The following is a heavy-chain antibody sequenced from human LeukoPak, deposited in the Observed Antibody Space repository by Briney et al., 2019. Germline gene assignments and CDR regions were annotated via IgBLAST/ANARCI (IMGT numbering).Heavy chain of an antibody. CDR3: ARESSPYSSHFDY. V-gene: IGHV3-30*04. D-gene: IGHD6-19*01. CDR2: ISYDGSNK. J-gene: IGHJ4*02. CDR1: GFTFSSYA. Sequence: PGGSLRLSCAASGFTFSSYAMHWVRQAPGKGLEWVAVISYDGSNKYYADSVKGRFTISRDNSKNTLYLQMNSLRAEDTAVYYCARESSPYSSHFDYWGQGTLVTVPS.